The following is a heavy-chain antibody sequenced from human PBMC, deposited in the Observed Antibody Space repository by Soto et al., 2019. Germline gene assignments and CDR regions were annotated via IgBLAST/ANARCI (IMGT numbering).Heavy chain of an antibody. CDR3: ASLSLGELYLDI. CDR2: IYYSGST. J-gene: IGHJ3*02. Sequence: QLQLQESGPGLVKPSETLSLTCTVSGGSISSSSYYWGWIRQPPGKGLEWIGSIYYSGSTYYNPALKSRVHISVDTSNNQFSLKLSPVTAADTAVYYCASLSLGELYLDIRGQGTMVTRSS. V-gene: IGHV4-39*01. D-gene: IGHD3-10*01. CDR1: GGSISSSSYY.